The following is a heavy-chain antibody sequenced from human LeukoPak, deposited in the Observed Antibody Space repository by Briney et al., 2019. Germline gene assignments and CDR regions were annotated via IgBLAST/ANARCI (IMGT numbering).Heavy chain of an antibody. Sequence: SETLSLTCAVSGFSISSGYYWGWVRQPPGKGLEWIGSAYHTGSTSYNPSLKSRVTISVDTSKNQFSLKLSSVTAADTAVYYCARHISFGLYYYYGMDVWGQGTTVTVSS. V-gene: IGHV4-38-2*01. CDR1: GFSISSGYY. CDR2: AYHTGST. J-gene: IGHJ6*02. CDR3: ARHISFGLYYYYGMDV. D-gene: IGHD3-16*01.